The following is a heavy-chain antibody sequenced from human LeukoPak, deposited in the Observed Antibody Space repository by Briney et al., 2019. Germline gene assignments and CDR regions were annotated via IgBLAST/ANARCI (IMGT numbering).Heavy chain of an antibody. D-gene: IGHD3-10*01. CDR1: GYTFTSYG. J-gene: IGHJ6*04. Sequence: ASVKVSCKASGYTFTSYGISWVRQAPGQGLEWMGWISAYNGNTNYAQKLQGRVTMTTDTSTSTAYMELRSLRSDDTAAYYCARDYGSYHYGSGSYYVWGKGTTVTVSS. CDR3: ARDYGSYHYGSGSYYV. CDR2: ISAYNGNT. V-gene: IGHV1-18*01.